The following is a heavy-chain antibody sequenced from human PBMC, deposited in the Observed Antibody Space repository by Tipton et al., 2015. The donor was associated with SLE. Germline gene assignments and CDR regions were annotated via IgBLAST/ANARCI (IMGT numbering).Heavy chain of an antibody. CDR3: GRDRGGGEDI. Sequence: QLVQSGAEVKKPGASVKVSCKASGYTFSSYQMHWVRQAPGQGLEWMGWINPKSGGTIYAQKFQGGVTMARDTSINTAYMELSRRRSDDAAMYYCGRDRGGGEDIWGQGTMVTVSS. D-gene: IGHD2-21*01. V-gene: IGHV1-2*02. J-gene: IGHJ3*02. CDR2: INPKSGGT. CDR1: GYTFSSYQ.